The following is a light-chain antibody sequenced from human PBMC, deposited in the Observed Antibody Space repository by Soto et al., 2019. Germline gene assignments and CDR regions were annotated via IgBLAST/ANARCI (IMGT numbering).Light chain of an antibody. J-gene: IGKJ1*01. Sequence: DIQMTPSPSSLSASVGDRFTITCRASKGITDYLAWYQQKPGQVPNLLIYAASTLPSGVPSRFSGSGSGTDFTLTITGLQLEDVVTDYCQHSDSVPRTFGQGKKVEF. CDR3: QHSDSVPRT. CDR1: KGITDY. V-gene: IGKV1-27*01. CDR2: AAS.